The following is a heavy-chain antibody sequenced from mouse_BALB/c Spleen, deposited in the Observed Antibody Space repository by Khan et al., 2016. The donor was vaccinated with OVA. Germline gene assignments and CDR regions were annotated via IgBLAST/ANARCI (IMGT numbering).Heavy chain of an antibody. D-gene: IGHD2-2*01. Sequence: QVQLKQSGPGLVAPSQSLSITCTVSGLSLSNYGVSWVRQPPGKGLEWLGVIWGDGNTNYHSVLKTRLSISKDNSKSQVFLKLNRLQTDDTATYYCAIIYYGYDWFTYWGQGTLVTVSA. V-gene: IGHV2-3*01. CDR2: IWGDGNT. CDR1: GLSLSNYG. J-gene: IGHJ3*01. CDR3: AIIYYGYDWFTY.